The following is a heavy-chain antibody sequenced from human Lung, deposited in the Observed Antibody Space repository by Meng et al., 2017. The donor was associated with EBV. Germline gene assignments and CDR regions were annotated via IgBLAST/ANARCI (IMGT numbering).Heavy chain of an antibody. D-gene: IGHD2-21*01. CDR1: GGSFGGYY. CDR2: INHSGST. CDR3: AREPDSLGY. Sequence: QVQLQRWGAGLLQPSETLSLTCAVYGGSFGGYYWSWIRQPPGKGLEWIGEINHSGSTNYNPSLKSRVTISVDTSKNQFSLKLSSVTAADTAVYYCAREPDSLGYWGQGTLVTVSS. J-gene: IGHJ4*02. V-gene: IGHV4-34*01.